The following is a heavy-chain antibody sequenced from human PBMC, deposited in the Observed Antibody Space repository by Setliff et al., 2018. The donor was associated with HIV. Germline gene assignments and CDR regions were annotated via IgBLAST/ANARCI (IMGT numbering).Heavy chain of an antibody. J-gene: IGHJ4*02. CDR2: IYIYNSGST. V-gene: IGHV4-59*01. Sequence: SETLSLTCSVSGGSFSGYYWSWIRQPPGKGLEWIGYIYIYNSGSTNYNPSLESRVSISVDTSKNQFSLKLKSVTAADTAVYYCARDSDGSSYYHFAHWSQGTLVTVSS. D-gene: IGHD3-22*01. CDR1: GGSFSGYY. CDR3: ARDSDGSSYYHFAH.